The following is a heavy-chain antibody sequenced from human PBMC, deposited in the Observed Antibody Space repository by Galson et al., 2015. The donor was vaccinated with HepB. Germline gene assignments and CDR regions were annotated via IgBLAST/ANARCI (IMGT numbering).Heavy chain of an antibody. Sequence: SLRLSCAASGFTFSTYGMHWVRQAPGKGLEWVAFIRYDGSNKYYADSVKGRFTISRDNSQNTVYLQMNSLRAEDTAVYYCVKCSTSWSDFQHWGQGTLVTVSS. J-gene: IGHJ1*01. CDR1: GFTFSTYG. V-gene: IGHV3-30*02. CDR3: VKCSTSWSDFQH. CDR2: IRYDGSNK. D-gene: IGHD6-13*01.